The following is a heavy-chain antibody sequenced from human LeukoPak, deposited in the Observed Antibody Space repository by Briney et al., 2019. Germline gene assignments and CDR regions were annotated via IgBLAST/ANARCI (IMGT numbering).Heavy chain of an antibody. CDR3: ARGSSSHWYLFDY. J-gene: IGHJ4*02. CDR2: IWYDGDKK. D-gene: IGHD2-2*01. CDR1: GFTFSSYA. V-gene: IGHV3-33*01. Sequence: GGSLRLSCAPSGFTFSSYAMHWVRQPPGKGPEWVAVIWYDGDKKYYADSVKGRFTISRGNSKNTLYLQMNSPRAEDTAVYYCARGSSSHWYLFDYWGQGTLVTVSS.